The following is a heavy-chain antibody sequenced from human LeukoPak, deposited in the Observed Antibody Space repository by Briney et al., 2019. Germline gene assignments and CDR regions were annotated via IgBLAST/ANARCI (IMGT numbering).Heavy chain of an antibody. CDR2: INPNSGGT. J-gene: IGHJ4*02. V-gene: IGHV1-2*02. CDR3: ARDYSGSYDY. CDR1: GNTFTGYS. D-gene: IGHD1-26*01. Sequence: ASVKVSCKASGNTFTGYSMHWVRQAPGQGPEWMGWINPNSGGTNYAQKFQGRVTMTRDTSISTAYMELSRLRSDDTAVYYCARDYSGSYDYWGQGTLVTVSS.